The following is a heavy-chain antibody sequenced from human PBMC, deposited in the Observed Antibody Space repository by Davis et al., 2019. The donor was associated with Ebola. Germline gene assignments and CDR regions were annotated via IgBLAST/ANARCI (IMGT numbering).Heavy chain of an antibody. Sequence: SVNVSCKASGYTFTNYAIHWVRQAPGQRLEWMGWINAGNGDTKYSQKFQGRVTMTRDTSTNTLYMELSSLTSGDTAVYYCVRDLRGWGDFDYWGQGTLVTVSS. CDR3: VRDLRGWGDFDY. J-gene: IGHJ4*02. CDR2: INAGNGDT. V-gene: IGHV1-3*01. CDR1: GYTFTNYA. D-gene: IGHD3-10*01.